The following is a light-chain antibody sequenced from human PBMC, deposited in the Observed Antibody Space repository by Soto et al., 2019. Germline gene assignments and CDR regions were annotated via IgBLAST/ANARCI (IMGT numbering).Light chain of an antibody. V-gene: IGLV3-1*01. CDR2: QDS. CDR1: KLGDKY. CDR3: QAFDSSNSYV. Sequence: SYELTQPPSVSVSPGQTASITCSGAKLGDKYACWYQQKPGQSPVLVIYQDSKRPSGIPERFSGSNSGNTATLTISGTQAMDEADYYCQAFDSSNSYVFGTGTKVTVL. J-gene: IGLJ1*01.